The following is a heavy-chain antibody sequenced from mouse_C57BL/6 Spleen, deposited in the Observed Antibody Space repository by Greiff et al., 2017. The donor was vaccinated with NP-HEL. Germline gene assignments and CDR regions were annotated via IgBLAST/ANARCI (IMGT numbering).Heavy chain of an antibody. J-gene: IGHJ4*01. CDR3: ARNYDYDEDAMDY. V-gene: IGHV5-17*01. CDR2: ISSGSSTI. Sequence: EVQLVESGGGLVKPGGSLKLSCAASGFTFSDYGMHWVRQAPEKGLEWVAYISSGSSTIYYADTVKGRFTISRDNAKNTLFLQMTSLRSEDTAMYYCARNYDYDEDAMDYWGQGTSVTVSS. CDR1: GFTFSDYG. D-gene: IGHD2-4*01.